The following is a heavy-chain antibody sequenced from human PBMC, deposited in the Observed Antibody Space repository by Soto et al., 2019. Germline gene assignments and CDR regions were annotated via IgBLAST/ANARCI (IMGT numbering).Heavy chain of an antibody. CDR1: GFPFSAEA. V-gene: IGHV3-30-3*01. CDR2: ISYDGNNK. J-gene: IGHJ4*02. D-gene: IGHD6-13*01. CDR3: ARDHSSGWCVDY. Sequence: QVQLVESGGGVVQPGNSLRLSCAGSGFPFSAEAMHWVRQAPGKGLEWVAAISYDGNNKNHDDSVKGRFTVSRDNSNNTMYLQIYRLSPEDTAVYFCARDHSSGWCVDYWGQGSLVTVSS.